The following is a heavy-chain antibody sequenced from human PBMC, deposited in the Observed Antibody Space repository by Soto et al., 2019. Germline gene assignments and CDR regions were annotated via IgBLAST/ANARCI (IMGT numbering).Heavy chain of an antibody. V-gene: IGHV1-69*02. J-gene: IGHJ4*02. CDR2: IIPILGIA. D-gene: IGHD3-22*01. CDR3: ARGLYCYDSSCYRKPADY. Sequence: QVQLVQSGAEVKKPGSSVKVSCKASGGTFSSYTISWVRQAPGQGLEWMGRIIPILGIANYAQKFQGRVTITTDKSTSTADMELSSLRSEDTAVYYCARGLYCYDSSCYRKPADYWGQGTLVTVSS. CDR1: GGTFSSYT.